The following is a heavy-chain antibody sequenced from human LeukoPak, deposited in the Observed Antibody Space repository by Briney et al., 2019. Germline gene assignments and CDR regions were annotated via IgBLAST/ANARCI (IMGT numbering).Heavy chain of an antibody. CDR1: GFTFSSYA. CDR3: AKFRSSGPDAFDI. CDR2: ISGSGGST. J-gene: IGHJ3*02. V-gene: IGHV3-23*04. D-gene: IGHD3-22*01. Sequence: VQLVESGGGVVQPGGSLRLSCAASGFTFSSYAMSWVRQAPGKGLGWVSAISGSGGSTYYADSVKGRFTISRDNSKNTLYLQMNSLRAEDTAVYYCAKFRSSGPDAFDIWGQGTMVTVSS.